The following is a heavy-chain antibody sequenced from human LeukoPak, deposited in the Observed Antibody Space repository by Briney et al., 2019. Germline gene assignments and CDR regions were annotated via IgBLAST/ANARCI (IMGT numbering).Heavy chain of an antibody. D-gene: IGHD3-16*01. J-gene: IGHJ4*02. CDR3: AGDLGQPYYFDY. CDR1: GFTFSTYT. CDR2: ISSSSSYI. Sequence: GGSLRLSCAASGFTFSTYTMNWVRQAPGKGLEWVSSISSSSSYIYYADSVKGRFTISRDNAKNSLYLQMNSLRAEDTAVYYCAGDLGQPYYFDYWGQGTLVTASS. V-gene: IGHV3-21*01.